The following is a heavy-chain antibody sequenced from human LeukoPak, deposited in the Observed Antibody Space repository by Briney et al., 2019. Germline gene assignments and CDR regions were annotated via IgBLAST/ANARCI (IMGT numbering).Heavy chain of an antibody. V-gene: IGHV1-8*01. Sequence: ASVKVSCKASGYTFTSYDINWVRQATGQGLEWMGWMNPNSGNTGYAHKFQGRVTMTRNTSISTAYMELSSLRSEDTAVYYCARGWAGECGYDCYYYYGMDVWGQGTTVTVSS. CDR3: ARGWAGECGYDCYYYYGMDV. D-gene: IGHD5-12*01. CDR1: GYTFTSYD. CDR2: MNPNSGNT. J-gene: IGHJ6*02.